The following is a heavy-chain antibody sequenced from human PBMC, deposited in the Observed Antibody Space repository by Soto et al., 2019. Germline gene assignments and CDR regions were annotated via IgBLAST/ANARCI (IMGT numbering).Heavy chain of an antibody. V-gene: IGHV1-18*01. J-gene: IGHJ5*02. Sequence: ASVKVSCKASGNTFTNFGVTWVRQAPGQGLEWMGWISAYTDDPNYAQKFQGRVTMTIDTSTSTAYLDLRSLTSDDTAVYYCARVIPGAEAWFGPWGQGSLVSVSS. CDR3: ARVIPGAEAWFGP. D-gene: IGHD2-2*01. CDR2: ISAYTDDP. CDR1: GNTFTNFG.